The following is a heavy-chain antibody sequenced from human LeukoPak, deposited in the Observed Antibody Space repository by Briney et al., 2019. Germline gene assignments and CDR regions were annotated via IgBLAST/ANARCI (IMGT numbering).Heavy chain of an antibody. D-gene: IGHD2-21*02. Sequence: GGSLRLSCAASGFTFSSYEMNWVRQAPGKGLEWVSYISSSSSTIYYADSVKGRFTISRDNAKNSLYLQMNSLRAEDTAVYYCARVVTRNAFDIWGQGTMVTVSS. CDR1: GFTFSSYE. J-gene: IGHJ3*02. V-gene: IGHV3-48*01. CDR3: ARVVTRNAFDI. CDR2: ISSSSSTI.